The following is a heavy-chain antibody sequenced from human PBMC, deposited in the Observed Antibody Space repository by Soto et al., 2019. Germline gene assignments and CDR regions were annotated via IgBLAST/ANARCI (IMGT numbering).Heavy chain of an antibody. CDR1: GFTFSAYS. Sequence: GGSLRLSCAASGFTFSAYSMSWVRQAPGKGLEWVSYISAGSNTIKYAASVKGRFTISRDNADKSLYLQMNSLRAEDTAVYYCARASSWFVTDYWGQGTLVTVSS. D-gene: IGHD6-13*01. CDR2: ISAGSNTI. J-gene: IGHJ4*02. V-gene: IGHV3-48*01. CDR3: ARASSWFVTDY.